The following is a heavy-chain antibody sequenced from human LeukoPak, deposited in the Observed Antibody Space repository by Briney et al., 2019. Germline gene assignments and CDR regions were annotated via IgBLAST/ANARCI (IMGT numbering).Heavy chain of an antibody. CDR1: GFTFSDYY. J-gene: IGHJ4*02. D-gene: IGHD5-24*01. CDR3: ARVPQMATIPYFDY. V-gene: IGHV3-11*01. Sequence: GGSLRLSCAASGFTFSDYYMSWIRQAPGKGLEWVSYISSSGSTLYYADSVKGRFTISRDNAKNSLYLQMNSLRAEDTAVYYCARVPQMATIPYFDYWGQGTQVTVSS. CDR2: ISSSGSTL.